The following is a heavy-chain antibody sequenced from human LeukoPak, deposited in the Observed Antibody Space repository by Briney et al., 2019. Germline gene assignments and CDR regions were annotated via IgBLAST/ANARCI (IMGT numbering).Heavy chain of an antibody. V-gene: IGHV3-53*01. CDR2: IYSGGNT. CDR3: ARESQFSSGWYYFDS. J-gene: IGHJ4*02. CDR1: GFIVSNTY. D-gene: IGHD6-19*01. Sequence: GGSLRLSCAASGFIVSNTYMSWVRQAPGKGLEWVSLIYSGGNTYYADSVKGRFTISKDNSKNTLYLQMNNLGAEDTAMYYCARESQFSSGWYYFDSWGQGTPVTVSS.